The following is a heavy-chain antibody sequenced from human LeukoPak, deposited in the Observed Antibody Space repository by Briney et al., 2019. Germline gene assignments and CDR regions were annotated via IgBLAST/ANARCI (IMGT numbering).Heavy chain of an antibody. CDR2: ISAYNGNT. CDR1: GGTFSSYA. V-gene: IGHV1-18*01. CDR3: ARDGLDYYDKEGY. J-gene: IGHJ4*02. Sequence: ASVKASCKASGGTFSSYAISWVRQAPGQGLEWMGWISAYNGNTNYAQKLQGRVTMTTDTSTSTAYMELRSLRSDDTAVYYCARDGLDYYDKEGYWGQGTLVTVSS. D-gene: IGHD3-22*01.